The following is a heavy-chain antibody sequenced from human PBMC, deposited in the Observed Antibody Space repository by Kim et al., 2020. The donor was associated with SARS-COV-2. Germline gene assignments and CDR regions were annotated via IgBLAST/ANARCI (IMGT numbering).Heavy chain of an antibody. Sequence: PSFQGHVTISADKSISTAYLQWSSLKASDTAMYYCATQSERYSGYDRFDYWGQGTLVTVSS. D-gene: IGHD5-12*01. CDR3: ATQSERYSGYDRFDY. J-gene: IGHJ4*02. V-gene: IGHV5-10-1*01.